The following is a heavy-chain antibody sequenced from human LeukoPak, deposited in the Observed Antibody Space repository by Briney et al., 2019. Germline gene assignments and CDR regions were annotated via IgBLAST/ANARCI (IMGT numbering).Heavy chain of an antibody. D-gene: IGHD5-18*01. Sequence: GGSLRLSCAASGFTFSSYWMSWVRQAPGKGLEWVANIKQDGSEKYYVHSVKGRFTISRDNAKNSLYLQMNSLRAEDTAVYYCARVDTAMVIVYYYGMDVWGQGTTVTVSS. CDR2: IKQDGSEK. CDR1: GFTFSSYW. CDR3: ARVDTAMVIVYYYGMDV. J-gene: IGHJ6*02. V-gene: IGHV3-7*03.